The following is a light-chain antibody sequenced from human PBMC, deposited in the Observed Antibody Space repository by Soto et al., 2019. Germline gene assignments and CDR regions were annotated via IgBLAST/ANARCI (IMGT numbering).Light chain of an antibody. CDR2: DAS. J-gene: IGKJ4*01. CDR3: QQRSNWPSV. CDR1: QSVSSY. V-gene: IGKV3-11*01. Sequence: EIVLTQSPATLSLSPGERVTLSCRASQSVSSYLAWYQQKPGQAPRLLIYDASNRATGIPARFSGSGSGTDFTLTISSLEPEDFAFYYCQQRSNWPSVFGGGTKVDIK.